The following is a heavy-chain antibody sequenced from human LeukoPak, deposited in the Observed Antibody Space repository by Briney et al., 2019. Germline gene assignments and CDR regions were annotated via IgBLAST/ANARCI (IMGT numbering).Heavy chain of an antibody. J-gene: IGHJ4*02. CDR3: TRVPYSSGWYDYFDY. V-gene: IGHV3-49*04. Sequence: GGSLRLSCTASGFTFGDYAMSWVRQAPGKGLEWVGFIRSKAYGGTTEYAASVKGRFTISRDDSKSTAYLQMNSLKTEDTAVYYCTRVPYSSGWYDYFDYWGQGTLVTVSS. CDR2: IRSKAYGGTT. D-gene: IGHD6-19*01. CDR1: GFTFGDYA.